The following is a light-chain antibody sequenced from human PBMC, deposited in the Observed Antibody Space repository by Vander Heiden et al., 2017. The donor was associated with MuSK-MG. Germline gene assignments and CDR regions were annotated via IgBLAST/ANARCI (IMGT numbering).Light chain of an antibody. CDR1: QSLRNF. CDR2: DAS. Sequence: SVLTQSPAPLSLAPGERATLSCSATQSLRNFLAWYQQRPRQAPRLLNYDASNGTTVIPARFSSSGSGAAFTLTISRLEPEDFAVYSCQRRGDWPTWTFGQGTRVEIK. V-gene: IGKV3-11*01. J-gene: IGKJ2*01. CDR3: QRRGDWPTWT.